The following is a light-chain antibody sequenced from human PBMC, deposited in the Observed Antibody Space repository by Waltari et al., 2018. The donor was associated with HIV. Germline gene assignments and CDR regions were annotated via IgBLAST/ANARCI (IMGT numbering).Light chain of an antibody. CDR2: RDK. CDR3: AAWDDSLDGFYV. CDR1: SSNIGTNY. V-gene: IGLV1-47*01. Sequence: QSVLTQPPSASATPGQRVTISCSGSSSNIGTNYVFWSQQLPGTAPPLLIFRDKERPAGVPDRFSGSRSGTSASLVISGLRSEDEAEYYCAAWDDSLDGFYVFGSGTRVTVL. J-gene: IGLJ1*01.